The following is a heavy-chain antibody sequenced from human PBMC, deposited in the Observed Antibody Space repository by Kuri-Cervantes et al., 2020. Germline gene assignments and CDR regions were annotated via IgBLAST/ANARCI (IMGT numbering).Heavy chain of an antibody. V-gene: IGHV3-30*02. CDR1: EFSFSSFW. J-gene: IGHJ4*02. Sequence: GESLKISCVASEFSFSSFWMTWVRQAPGKGLEWVAFIRYDGSNKYYADSVKGRFAISRDNSKNTLYLQINSLRIEDTAVYYCAKDLDSSGYQLFDYWGQGTLVTVSS. CDR2: IRYDGSNK. CDR3: AKDLDSSGYQLFDY. D-gene: IGHD3-22*01.